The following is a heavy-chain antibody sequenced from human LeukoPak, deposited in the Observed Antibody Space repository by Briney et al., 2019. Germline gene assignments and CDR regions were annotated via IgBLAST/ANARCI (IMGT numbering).Heavy chain of an antibody. J-gene: IGHJ4*02. CDR1: GYTFTSYG. CDR2: IIPIFGTA. CDR3: ARAEALSDNSGYYEDW. V-gene: IGHV1-69*13. D-gene: IGHD3-22*01. Sequence: ASVKVSCKASGYTFTSYGISWVRQAPGQGLEWMGGIIPIFGTANYAQKFQGRVTITADESTSTAYMELSSLRSEDTAVYYCARAEALSDNSGYYEDWWGQGTLVTVSS.